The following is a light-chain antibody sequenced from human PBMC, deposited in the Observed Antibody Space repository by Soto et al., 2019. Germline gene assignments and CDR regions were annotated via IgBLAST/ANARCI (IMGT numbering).Light chain of an antibody. J-gene: IGKJ4*01. CDR1: QTLLHNNGYDY. V-gene: IGKV2-28*01. Sequence: EIVMTQSPLSLPVTPGEPSSISCRSSQTLLHNNGYDYLDWYLQKPGQSPQLLIYLGSNRASGVPDRFSGSGSGTDFTLKISGVEADDVGLYYCVQALETPRTFGGGTKVDIK. CDR2: LGS. CDR3: VQALETPRT.